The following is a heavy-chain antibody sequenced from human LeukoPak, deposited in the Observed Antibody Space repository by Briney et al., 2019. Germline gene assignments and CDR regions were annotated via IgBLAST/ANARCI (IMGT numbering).Heavy chain of an antibody. CDR1: GFTFSSYA. CDR2: ISGSGGST. V-gene: IGHV3-23*01. D-gene: IGHD5-24*01. CDR3: AKGSRDGYNFDY. J-gene: IGHJ4*02. Sequence: GGSLRLSCAASGFTFSSYAMSCVRQAPGKGLEWVSAISGSGGSTYYADSVKGRFTISRDNSKNTLYLQMNSLRAEDTAVYYCAKGSRDGYNFDYWGQGTLVTVSS.